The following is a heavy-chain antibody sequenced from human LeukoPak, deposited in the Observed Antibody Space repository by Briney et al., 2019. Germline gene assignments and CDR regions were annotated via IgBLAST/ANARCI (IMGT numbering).Heavy chain of an antibody. V-gene: IGHV3-30*18. D-gene: IGHD1-14*01. Sequence: PGGSLRLSCAASGFAFSNYGMHWVRQAPGKGMEWVAVIASDRNRAFYADSARGRFTLSRDNSQNRIYLQMDSLRPEDTAVYYCAKEGGSPHVNPYWYFDIWGRGTLVTVSS. CDR3: AKEGGSPHVNPYWYFDI. CDR2: IASDRNRA. J-gene: IGHJ2*01. CDR1: GFAFSNYG.